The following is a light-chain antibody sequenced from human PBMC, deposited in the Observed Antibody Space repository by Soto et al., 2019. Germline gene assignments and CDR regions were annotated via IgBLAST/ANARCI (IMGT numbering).Light chain of an antibody. CDR2: DTS. Sequence: EIVLTQSPGTLSLSPGERATLSCRASQSVINYLAWYQQKPGQAPRLLIYDTSNRATGIPARFSGSGSGTDFTLIIRRLEPEDFAVYYCQQYGSSYPWTFGQGTKVDI. CDR1: QSVINY. J-gene: IGKJ1*01. V-gene: IGKV3-20*01. CDR3: QQYGSSYPWT.